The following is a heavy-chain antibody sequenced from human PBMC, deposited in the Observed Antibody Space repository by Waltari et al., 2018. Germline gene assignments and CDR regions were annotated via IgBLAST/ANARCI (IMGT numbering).Heavy chain of an antibody. CDR3: ARGRDVFANFDYNWFDP. V-gene: IGHV1-8*02. CDR1: AYTLINKE. D-gene: IGHD2-21*01. J-gene: IGHJ5*02. CDR2: VNPNTGAT. Sequence: QVQLVQSGAEVLKPGASVKVSGQSSAYTLINKELNWVRQAAGQGLEWMGWVNPNTGATAYAQKFQGRITMTWDTSISTAYMELTNLRSDDTAVLYCARGRDVFANFDYNWFDPWGQGTLVTVSS.